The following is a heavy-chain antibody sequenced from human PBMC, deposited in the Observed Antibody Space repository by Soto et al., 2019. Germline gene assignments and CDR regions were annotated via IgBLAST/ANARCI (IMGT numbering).Heavy chain of an antibody. CDR2: ISYDGSNK. CDR3: ASSMYSSSWYVY. J-gene: IGHJ4*02. CDR1: VFTFISYA. V-gene: IGHV3-30-3*01. Sequence: PGGSLRLSCASSVFTFISYAMHWVRQAPGKGLEWVAVISYDGSNKYYADSVKGRFTISRDNSKNTLYLQMNSLRAEDTAVYYCASSMYSSSWYVYWGQGTLVTVSS. D-gene: IGHD6-13*01.